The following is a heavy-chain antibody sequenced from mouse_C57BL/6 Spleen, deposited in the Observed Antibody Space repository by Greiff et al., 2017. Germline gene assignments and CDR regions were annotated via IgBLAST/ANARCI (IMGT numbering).Heavy chain of an antibody. CDR1: GFTFSDYY. D-gene: IGHD1-1*01. CDR3: AREGYYYGSSYFDY. V-gene: IGHV5-16*01. J-gene: IGHJ2*01. CDR2: LIYVGITP. Sequence: EVNLVESEGGLVQPGSSMKLSCTASGFTFSDYYMAWVRQVPETGLEWVANLIYVGITPYYLDSLKSRFIISRDNAKNILYLKMSSLKSEDTATYYCAREGYYYGSSYFDYWGQGTTLTVSS.